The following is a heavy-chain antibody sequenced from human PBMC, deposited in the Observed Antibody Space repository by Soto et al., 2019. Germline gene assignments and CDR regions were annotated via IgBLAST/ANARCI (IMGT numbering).Heavy chain of an antibody. Sequence: QVQLVESGGGVVQPGRSLRLSCAASGFTFSSYGMHWVRQAPGKGLEWVAVISYDGSNKYYADSVKGRFTISRDNSKNTLYLQMNSLRAEDTAVYYCAKNPYYYDSSGYYDYFDYWGQGTLVTDSS. D-gene: IGHD3-22*01. CDR1: GFTFSSYG. CDR3: AKNPYYYDSSGYYDYFDY. V-gene: IGHV3-30*18. J-gene: IGHJ4*02. CDR2: ISYDGSNK.